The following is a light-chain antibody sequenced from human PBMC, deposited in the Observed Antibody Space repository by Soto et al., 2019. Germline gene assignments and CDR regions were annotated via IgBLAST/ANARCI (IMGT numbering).Light chain of an antibody. CDR3: CSYAGSYTFYV. CDR2: DVS. CDR1: SSDVGGYNY. Sequence: QSVLTQPRSVSGSPGQSVTISCIGTSSDVGGYNYVSWYQQHPGKAPKLMIYDVSKRPSGVPDRFSGSKSGNTASLTISGLQAEDEADYYCCSYAGSYTFYVFGTGTKVTVL. J-gene: IGLJ1*01. V-gene: IGLV2-11*01.